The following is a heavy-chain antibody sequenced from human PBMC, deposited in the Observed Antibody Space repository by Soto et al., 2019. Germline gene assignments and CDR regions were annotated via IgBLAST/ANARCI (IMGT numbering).Heavy chain of an antibody. J-gene: IGHJ4*02. D-gene: IGHD6-13*01. CDR3: ARGHAAAAGFDY. V-gene: IGHV1-8*01. Sequence: ASVKVSCKASGYTFTSHDINWVRQATGQGLEWMGWMNPNSGNTGYAQKFQGRVTMSRNTSISTAYMELSSLRSEDTAVYYCARGHAAAAGFDYWGQGTTVTVSS. CDR2: MNPNSGNT. CDR1: GYTFTSHD.